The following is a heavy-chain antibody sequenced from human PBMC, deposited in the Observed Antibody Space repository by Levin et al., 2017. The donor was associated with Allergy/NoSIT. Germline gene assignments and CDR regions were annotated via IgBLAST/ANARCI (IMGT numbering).Heavy chain of an antibody. CDR1: GFTFSDYY. CDR3: ARDKDGFWSGGEWLDP. V-gene: IGHV3-11*01. J-gene: IGHJ5*02. CDR2: ISSSGKTT. Sequence: GESLKISCAASGFTFSDYYISWIRQAPGKGLEWISYISSSGKTTYYTDSVKGRFTISRDNANNSVYLQMKSLRAEDTAVYFCARDKDGFWSGGEWLDPWGQGTLVTVSS. D-gene: IGHD3-3*01.